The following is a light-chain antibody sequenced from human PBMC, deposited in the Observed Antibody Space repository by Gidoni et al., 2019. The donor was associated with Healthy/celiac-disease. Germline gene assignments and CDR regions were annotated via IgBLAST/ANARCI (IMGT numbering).Light chain of an antibody. CDR1: QSLLHSNGYNY. CDR2: LGS. Sequence: DIVMTQSPLSLPVTPGEPASISCRSSQSLLHSNGYNYLEWYLQKPGQSPQLLIYLGSNRASGVPDGCIGSGSGTDVTLKISRVEADDVVVYYCMQALQTPRTFGQGTKVEIK. J-gene: IGKJ1*01. CDR3: MQALQTPRT. V-gene: IGKV2-28*01.